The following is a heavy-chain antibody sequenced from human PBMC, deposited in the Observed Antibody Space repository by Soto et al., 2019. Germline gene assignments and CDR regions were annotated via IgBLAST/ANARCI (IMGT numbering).Heavy chain of an antibody. CDR1: GFSLSTSGMC. CDR3: ARIRHYDFWSGYYPNYYYYYMDV. CDR2: IDWDDDK. J-gene: IGHJ6*03. Sequence: SGPTLVNPTQTLTLTCTFCGFSLSTSGMCVSWIRQPPGKALEWLARIDWDDDKYYSTSLKTRLTISKDTSKNQVVLTMTNMDPVDTATYYCARIRHYDFWSGYYPNYYYYYMDVWGKGTTVTSP. D-gene: IGHD3-3*01. V-gene: IGHV2-70*11.